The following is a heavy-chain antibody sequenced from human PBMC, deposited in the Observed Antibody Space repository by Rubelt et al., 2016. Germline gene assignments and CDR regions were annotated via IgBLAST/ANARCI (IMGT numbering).Heavy chain of an antibody. D-gene: IGHD3-22*01. CDR2: ISSNT. CDR1: GFTLSSNV. Sequence: VQLVESGGGVVQPGRSLRLSCGASGFTLSSNVMRWVRQAPEQGLERDSTISSNTYYADSVKGRFTISRDNSKNTVFLQMNSLRAEDTAIYYCAKGSGYYFDAWGQGTLATVSS. J-gene: IGHJ4*02. CDR3: AKGSGYYFDA. V-gene: IGHV3-23*04.